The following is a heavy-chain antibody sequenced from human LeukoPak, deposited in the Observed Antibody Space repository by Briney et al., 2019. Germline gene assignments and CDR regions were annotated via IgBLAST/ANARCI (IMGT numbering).Heavy chain of an antibody. V-gene: IGHV4-59*01. J-gene: IGHJ4*02. CDR2: IYYSGST. Sequence: SGTLSLTCTVSGGSISSYYWSWLRQPPGKGLEWIGYIYYSGSTNYNPSLKSRVTISVDTSKNQFSLKLSSVTAADTAVYYCAKDLPGYCSGGSCYQGVYFDYWGQGTLVTVSS. CDR3: AKDLPGYCSGGSCYQGVYFDY. CDR1: GGSISSYY. D-gene: IGHD2-15*01.